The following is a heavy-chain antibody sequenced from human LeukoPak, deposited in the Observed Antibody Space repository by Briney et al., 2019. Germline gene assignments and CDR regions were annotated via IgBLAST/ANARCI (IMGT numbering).Heavy chain of an antibody. J-gene: IGHJ3*02. V-gene: IGHV3-30-3*01. CDR3: ARGATIAFDI. CDR2: ISYDGSNK. D-gene: IGHD5-12*01. Sequence: GGSLRLPCAASGFTFSSYAMHWVRQAPGKGLEWVAVISYDGSNKYYADSVKGRFTISRDNSKNTLYLQMNSLRAEDTAVYYCARGATIAFDIWGQGTMVTVSS. CDR1: GFTFSSYA.